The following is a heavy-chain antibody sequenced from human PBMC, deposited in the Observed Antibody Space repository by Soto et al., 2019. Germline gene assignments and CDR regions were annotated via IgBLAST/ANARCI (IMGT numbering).Heavy chain of an antibody. D-gene: IGHD3-3*01. CDR2: IIPIFGTA. V-gene: IGHV1-69*01. Sequence: QVQLVQSGAEVKKPGSSVKVSCKASGGTFSSYAIIWVRQAPGQGLEWMGGIIPIFGTANYAQKFQGRVTITADECTSTAYMEVRRLRAEDKAVYSCASRITLFRVVVPLDYWGQETQLTVSS. CDR1: GGTFSSYA. J-gene: IGHJ4*02. CDR3: ASRITLFRVVVPLDY.